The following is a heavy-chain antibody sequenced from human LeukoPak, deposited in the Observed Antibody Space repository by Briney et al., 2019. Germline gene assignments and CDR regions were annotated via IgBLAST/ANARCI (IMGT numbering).Heavy chain of an antibody. CDR1: GGTFSSYA. J-gene: IGHJ2*01. Sequence: SVKLSCTASGGTFSSYAISWGRQAPGQGLEWMGRIIPIFGTANYAQKFQGRVTITTDESTSTAYMELSSLRSVDTAVYYCARDGSGAVADWYFDLRGRGTLVTVSS. CDR2: IIPIFGTA. D-gene: IGHD6-19*01. V-gene: IGHV1-69*05. CDR3: ARDGSGAVADWYFDL.